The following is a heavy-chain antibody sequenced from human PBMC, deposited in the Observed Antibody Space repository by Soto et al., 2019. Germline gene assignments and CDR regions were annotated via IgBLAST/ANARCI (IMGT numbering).Heavy chain of an antibody. CDR2: ISAYNGDT. V-gene: IGHV1-18*01. Sequence: QVQLVQSGAEVKKPGASMKVSCKASGYIFTNNDITWVRQAPGQGLEWMGWISAYNGDTNYAQKLTGRVTMTTDTSTSTAYMELRSLRSDDTAVYYCARDQASGMDVWGQGTTVTVSS. CDR1: GYIFTNND. CDR3: ARDQASGMDV. J-gene: IGHJ6*02. D-gene: IGHD7-27*01.